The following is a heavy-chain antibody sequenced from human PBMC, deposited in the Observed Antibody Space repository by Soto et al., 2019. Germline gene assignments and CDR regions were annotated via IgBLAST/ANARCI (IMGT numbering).Heavy chain of an antibody. J-gene: IGHJ5*02. CDR2: IKQDGSEK. V-gene: IGHV3-7*03. Sequence: PLAPLRLSCTASGFTFSSYRMSWVREAPGKGLEWVCNIKQDGSEKYYVDSVKGRFTISRDNAKNTLYLQMNSLRAEDTAVYYFAWFRKRCFAAQMFYPWVQGTPVTVSS. D-gene: IGHD3-9*01. CDR1: GFTFSSYR. CDR3: AWFRKRCFAAQMFYP.